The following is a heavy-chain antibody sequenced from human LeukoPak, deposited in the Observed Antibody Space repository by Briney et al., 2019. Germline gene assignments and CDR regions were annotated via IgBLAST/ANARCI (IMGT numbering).Heavy chain of an antibody. CDR3: ARGPELYSSGWYAGDVDY. CDR1: GYTFTGYY. CDR2: INPNSGGT. Sequence: ASVKVSCKASGYTFTGYYMHWVRQAPGQGLEWMGWINPNSGGTNYAQKFQGRVTMTRDTSISTAYMELSRLRSDDTAVYYCARGPELYSSGWYAGDVDYWGQGTLVTVSS. J-gene: IGHJ4*02. D-gene: IGHD6-19*01. V-gene: IGHV1-2*02.